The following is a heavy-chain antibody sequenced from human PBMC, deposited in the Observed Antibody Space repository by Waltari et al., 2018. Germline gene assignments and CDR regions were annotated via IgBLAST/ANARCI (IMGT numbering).Heavy chain of an antibody. V-gene: IGHV3-23*01. CDR1: GFTFSSYA. CDR3: AKRPFGVVSDDAFDI. J-gene: IGHJ3*02. Sequence: EVQLLESGGGLVQPGGSLRLSCAASGFTFSSYAMSWVRQAPGKGLEWVSTISGGGGGTYYADSVNGRFTIFRDNPKNTLYLQLNSLRAGDTAVYYCAKRPFGVVSDDAFDIWGQGTMVTVSS. CDR2: ISGGGGGT. D-gene: IGHD3-3*01.